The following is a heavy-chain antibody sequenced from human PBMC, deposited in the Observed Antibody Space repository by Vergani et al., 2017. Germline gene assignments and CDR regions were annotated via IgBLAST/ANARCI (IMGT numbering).Heavy chain of an antibody. CDR1: GFTFSKYW. CDR2: INREGSEK. J-gene: IGHJ4*02. CDR3: ASHEYGGDAY. V-gene: IGHV3-7*01. Sequence: DVQLVQSGGGLIQPGGSLRLSCVVSGFTFSKYWMSWVRQAPGKGLEWVANINREGSEKNYGDSVRGRFTISRDNAKNSVYLQMNSLRGEDTAVYYCASHEYGGDAYWGQGTLVTVSS. D-gene: IGHD2/OR15-2a*01.